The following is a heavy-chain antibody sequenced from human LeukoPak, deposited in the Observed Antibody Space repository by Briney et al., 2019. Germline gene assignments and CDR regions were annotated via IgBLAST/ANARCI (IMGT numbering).Heavy chain of an antibody. V-gene: IGHV3-21*01. CDR1: GFTFSSYS. D-gene: IGHD6-13*01. CDR2: ISSSSSYI. J-gene: IGHJ3*02. Sequence: GGSLRLSCAASGFTFSSYSMNWVRQAPGKGLEWVSSISSSSSYIYYADSVKGRSTISRDNAKNSLYLQMNSLRAEDTAVYYCAREGAAAGTDAFDIWGQGTMVTVSS. CDR3: AREGAAAGTDAFDI.